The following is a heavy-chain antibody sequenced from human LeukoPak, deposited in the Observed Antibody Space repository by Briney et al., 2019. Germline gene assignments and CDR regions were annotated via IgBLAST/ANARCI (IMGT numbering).Heavy chain of an antibody. CDR3: ARAGYSILSPFDY. CDR1: GFTFNNYE. CDR2: ISSSSITI. J-gene: IGHJ4*02. D-gene: IGHD5/OR15-5a*01. Sequence: GGSLRLSCAASGFTFNNYEMNWVRQAPGKGLEWVSYISSSSITIYYADSVEGRFTISRDNAKSSLYLPMNSLRAEDTAVYYCARAGYSILSPFDYWGQGTLVTVSS. V-gene: IGHV3-48*03.